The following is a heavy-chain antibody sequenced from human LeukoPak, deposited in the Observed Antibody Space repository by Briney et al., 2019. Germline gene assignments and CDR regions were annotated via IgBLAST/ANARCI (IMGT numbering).Heavy chain of an antibody. J-gene: IGHJ4*02. D-gene: IGHD3-10*01. Sequence: ASVKVSCKASGYTLTELSMHWVRQAPGKGLEWMGGFDPEDGETIYAQKFQGRVTMTEDTSTDTAYMELSSLRSEDTAVYYCATEGLITMVRGAAFDYWGQGTLVTVSS. CDR1: GYTLTELS. V-gene: IGHV1-24*01. CDR2: FDPEDGET. CDR3: ATEGLITMVRGAAFDY.